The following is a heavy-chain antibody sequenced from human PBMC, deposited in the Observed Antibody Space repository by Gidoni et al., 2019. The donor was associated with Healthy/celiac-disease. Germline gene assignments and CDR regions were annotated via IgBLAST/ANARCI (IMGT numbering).Heavy chain of an antibody. CDR3: AKDPNSHSYYFDY. V-gene: IGHV3-23*01. CDR2: ISGSGGIT. CDR1: EFTFSSYA. Sequence: EVQLLEAGGGLVQPGGSVRLSCAASEFTFSSYAMRWVRQDPGKGLEWVSAISGSGGITYYADSVQGRFTISRDNSKNTLYLQMNRLRAEDTAVYYCAKDPNSHSYYFDYWAREPWSPSPQ. J-gene: IGHJ4*02. D-gene: IGHD1-7*01.